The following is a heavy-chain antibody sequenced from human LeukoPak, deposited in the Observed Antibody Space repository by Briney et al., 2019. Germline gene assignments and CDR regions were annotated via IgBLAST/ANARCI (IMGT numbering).Heavy chain of an antibody. D-gene: IGHD1-26*01. CDR1: GGSISSGDYY. V-gene: IGHV4-30-4*01. CDR2: IYYSGST. Sequence: PSQTLSLTCTVSGGSISSGDYYWSWIRQPPGKGLEWIGYIYYSGSTYYNPSLKSRVTISVDTSKNQFSLKLSSVTAADTAVYYCARDSLIVGLKDYFDLWGRGTLVTVSS. J-gene: IGHJ2*01. CDR3: ARDSLIVGLKDYFDL.